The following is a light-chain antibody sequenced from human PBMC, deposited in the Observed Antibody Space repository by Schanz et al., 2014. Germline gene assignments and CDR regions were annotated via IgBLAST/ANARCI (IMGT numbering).Light chain of an antibody. J-gene: IGKJ5*01. CDR3: QQRSNWPPEIT. Sequence: EIVLTQSPGTLSLSPGERATLSCRASQSLSSNSLAWYQLRPGQAPRLLIHYASARATGTPDRFSGSGSGTDFTLTISSLEPEDFAVYYCQQRSNWPPEITFGQGTRLEIK. V-gene: IGKV3D-20*02. CDR1: QSLSSNS. CDR2: YAS.